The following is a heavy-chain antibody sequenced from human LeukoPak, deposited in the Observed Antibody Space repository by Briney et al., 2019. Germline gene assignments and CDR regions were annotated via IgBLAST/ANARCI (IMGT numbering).Heavy chain of an antibody. J-gene: IGHJ3*02. CDR3: ARGPAAMLGAFDI. CDR2: ISGTGTYT. V-gene: IGHV3-21*01. Sequence: GGSLRLSCAASGFTFSSYAMSWVRQAPGKGLEWVSAISGTGTYTYYADSVKGRFTISRDNVKNSLYLQMNSLRAEDTAVYYCARGPAAMLGAFDIWGQGTMVTVSS. D-gene: IGHD2-2*01. CDR1: GFTFSSYA.